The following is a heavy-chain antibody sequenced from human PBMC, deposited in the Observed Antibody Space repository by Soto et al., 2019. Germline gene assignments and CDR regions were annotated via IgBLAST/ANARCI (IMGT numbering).Heavy chain of an antibody. J-gene: IGHJ5*02. CDR3: ARRDSYGYSSNWFDP. V-gene: IGHV4-39*01. Sequence: SETLSLTCPVSGGYISSSSYYWGWIRQPPGKGLEWIGSIYYSGSTYYNPSLKSRVTISVDTSKNQFSLKLSSVTAADTAVYYCARRDSYGYSSNWFDPGGQGTLVTVS. CDR1: GGYISSSSYY. D-gene: IGHD5-18*01. CDR2: IYYSGST.